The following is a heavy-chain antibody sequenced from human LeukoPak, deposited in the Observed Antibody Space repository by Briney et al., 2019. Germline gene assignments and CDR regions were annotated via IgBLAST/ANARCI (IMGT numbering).Heavy chain of an antibody. D-gene: IGHD3-3*01. CDR1: GYSISSGYY. CDR3: ARSDAPRPYDFSHAFDI. V-gene: IGHV4-38-2*02. CDR2: IYHSGGT. Sequence: PSETLSLTCTVSGYSISSGYYWGWIRQPPGKGLEWIGSIYHSGGTYYNTSLKSRVTISVDTSKNQFSLKLSSVTAADTAVYYCARSDAPRPYDFSHAFDIWGQGTMVTVSS. J-gene: IGHJ3*02.